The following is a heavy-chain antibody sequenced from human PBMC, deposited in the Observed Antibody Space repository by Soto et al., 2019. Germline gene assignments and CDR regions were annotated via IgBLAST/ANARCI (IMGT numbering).Heavy chain of an antibody. Sequence: EVQLVESGGGLVQPGGSLKLSCVASGFTFSGSAMHWVRKASGKGLEWVGRIRSKANSDATAYGASVKGRFTISRDDSKNTAYLQMNSLKTEDTAVYYCVRYCSGGSCPDAFDIWGQGTMVTVSS. CDR3: VRYCSGGSCPDAFDI. CDR1: GFTFSGSA. J-gene: IGHJ3*02. D-gene: IGHD2-15*01. CDR2: IRSKANSDAT. V-gene: IGHV3-73*02.